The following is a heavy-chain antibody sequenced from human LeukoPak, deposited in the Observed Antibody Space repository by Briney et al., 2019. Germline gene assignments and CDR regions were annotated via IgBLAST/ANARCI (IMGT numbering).Heavy chain of an antibody. CDR3: ARDRDYSNYGRYNYYYYGMDV. J-gene: IGHJ6*02. Sequence: GSLRLSCAASGFTFSSYSMNWVRQAPGKGLEWVAVIWYDGSNKYYADSVKGRFTISRDNSKNTLYLQMNSLRAEDTAVYYCARDRDYSNYGRYNYYYYGMDVWGQGTTVTVSS. D-gene: IGHD4-11*01. CDR1: GFTFSSYS. CDR2: IWYDGSNK. V-gene: IGHV3-33*08.